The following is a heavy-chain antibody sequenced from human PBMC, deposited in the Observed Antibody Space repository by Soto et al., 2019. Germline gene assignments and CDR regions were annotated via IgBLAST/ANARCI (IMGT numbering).Heavy chain of an antibody. V-gene: IGHV4-59*01. Sequence: TSETLSLTCTVSGGSISSYYWSWIRQPPGKGLEWIGYIYYSGSTNYNPSLKSRVTISVDTSKNQFSLKLSSVTAADTAVYYCARDRGGVASNWFDPWGQGTLVTVS. CDR3: ARDRGGVASNWFDP. D-gene: IGHD3-10*01. CDR2: IYYSGST. J-gene: IGHJ5*02. CDR1: GGSISSYY.